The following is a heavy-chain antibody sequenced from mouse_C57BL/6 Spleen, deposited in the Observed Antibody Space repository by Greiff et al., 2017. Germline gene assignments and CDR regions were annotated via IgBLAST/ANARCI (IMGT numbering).Heavy chain of an antibody. CDR2: IDPNSGGT. CDR3: ARFITTVVATRYFDV. J-gene: IGHJ1*03. V-gene: IGHV1-72*01. Sequence: QVQLQQSGAELVKPGASVKLSCKASGYTFTSYWMHWVKQRPGRGLEWIGRIDPNSGGTKYNEKFKSKATLTVDKPSSTAYMQLSSLTAEDSAVYYCARFITTVVATRYFDVWGTGTTVTVSS. CDR1: GYTFTSYW. D-gene: IGHD1-1*01.